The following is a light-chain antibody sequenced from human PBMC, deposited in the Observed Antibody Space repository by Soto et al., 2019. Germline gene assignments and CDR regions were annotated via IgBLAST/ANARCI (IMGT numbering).Light chain of an antibody. CDR2: DAS. Sequence: EIVLTQSPDTLSLSPGERATLSCRASQSVRSSLAWYQQKPGQAPRLLIYDASNRATGIPARFSGSGSGTDFTLTISSLELEDFAVYYCQQRSDWPPEVTLGPGTKVDIK. CDR3: QQRSDWPPEVT. J-gene: IGKJ3*01. V-gene: IGKV3-11*01. CDR1: QSVRSS.